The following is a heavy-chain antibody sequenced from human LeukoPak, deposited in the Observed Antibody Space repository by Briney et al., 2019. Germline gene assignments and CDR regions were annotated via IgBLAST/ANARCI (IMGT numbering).Heavy chain of an antibody. CDR3: ARSRHYGSGSYYRGPRGYYYYMDV. CDR1: GGSISSGGYS. V-gene: IGHV4-30-2*01. J-gene: IGHJ6*03. D-gene: IGHD3-10*01. Sequence: SQTLSLTCAVSGGSISSGGYSWSWIRQPPGKGLEWIGYIYHSGSTYYNPSLKSRVTISVDTSKNQFSLKLSSVTAADTAVYYCARSRHYGSGSYYRGPRGYYYYMDVWGQGTLVTVSS. CDR2: IYHSGST.